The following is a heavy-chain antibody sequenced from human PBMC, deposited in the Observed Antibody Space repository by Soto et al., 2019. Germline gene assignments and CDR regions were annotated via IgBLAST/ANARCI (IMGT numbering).Heavy chain of an antibody. CDR2: IIPIFGTA. J-gene: IGHJ6*02. V-gene: IGHV1-69*12. D-gene: IGHD2-21*02. CDR1: GGTFSSYA. Sequence: QVQLVQSGAEVKKPRSSVKVSCKASGGTFSSYAISWVRQAPGHGLEWMGGIIPIFGTADYAQKFQGRVTITADESTSTAYMELRSLRSEDTAVYYCASHCGGDCYSRSPTYYYYGMDVCGQGSTVTVSS. CDR3: ASHCGGDCYSRSPTYYYYGMDV.